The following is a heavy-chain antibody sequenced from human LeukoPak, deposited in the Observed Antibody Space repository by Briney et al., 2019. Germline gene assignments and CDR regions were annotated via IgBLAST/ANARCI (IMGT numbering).Heavy chain of an antibody. CDR3: ARARVYSSSSAPKGFDF. Sequence: GESLKISCKGTGYNFTTYWIGWVRQMPGRGLEWMGIIFPADSDTRYSPSFQGQVTISADKSISTAYLQWSSLKASDTAVYYCARARVYSSSSAPKGFDFWGQGTLVTVSS. CDR1: GYNFTTYW. D-gene: IGHD6-6*01. J-gene: IGHJ4*02. CDR2: IFPADSDT. V-gene: IGHV5-51*01.